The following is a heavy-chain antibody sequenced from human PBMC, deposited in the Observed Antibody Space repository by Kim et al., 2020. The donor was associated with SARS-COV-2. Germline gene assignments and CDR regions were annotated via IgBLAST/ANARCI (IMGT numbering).Heavy chain of an antibody. Sequence: SVKVSCKASGGTFSSYAISWVRQAPGQGLEWMGGIIPIFGTANYAQKFQGRVTITADESTSTAYIELSSLRSEDTAVYYCARPHIVVVPAAITEVNYYYYYGMDVWGQGTTVTVSS. D-gene: IGHD2-2*01. V-gene: IGHV1-69*13. CDR3: ARPHIVVVPAAITEVNYYYYYGMDV. CDR2: IIPIFGTA. J-gene: IGHJ6*02. CDR1: GGTFSSYA.